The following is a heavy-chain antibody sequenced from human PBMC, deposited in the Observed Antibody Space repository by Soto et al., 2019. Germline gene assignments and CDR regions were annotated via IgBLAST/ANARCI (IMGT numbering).Heavy chain of an antibody. CDR3: VLWPPYYFDY. CDR2: ISGSGGST. D-gene: IGHD3-10*01. Sequence: EVQLLESGGGLVQPGGSLRLSCAASGFTFSSYAMSWVRQAPGKGLEWVSAISGSGGSTYYADSGKGRVTISSEDAKNTLYLQMNTLRAEDTAVYYCVLWPPYYFDYWGQGTLVTVSS. V-gene: IGHV3-23*01. J-gene: IGHJ4*02. CDR1: GFTFSSYA.